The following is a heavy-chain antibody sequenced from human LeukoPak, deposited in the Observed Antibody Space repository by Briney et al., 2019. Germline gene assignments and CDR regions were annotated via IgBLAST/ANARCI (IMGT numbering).Heavy chain of an antibody. CDR2: INAGHGNT. J-gene: IGHJ4*02. D-gene: IGHD6-19*01. CDR1: GYNFTNYA. Sequence: ASVKVSCKASGYNFTNYAMHWVRQAPGQRLEWMGWINAGHGNTKYSQEFQGRVTITRDTSASTAYMELSSLRSEDTAVYYCARVVRYSSGPLTDLFPYSFDYWGQGTLVTVSS. V-gene: IGHV1-3*03. CDR3: ARVVRYSSGPLTDLFPYSFDY.